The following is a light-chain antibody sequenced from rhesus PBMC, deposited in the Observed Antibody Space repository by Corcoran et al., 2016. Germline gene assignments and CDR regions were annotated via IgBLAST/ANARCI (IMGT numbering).Light chain of an antibody. V-gene: IGLV2-32*02. CDR1: SSDSGGYNY. CDR2: GVS. CDR3: SSYACSNTYI. Sequence: QAALTQPRSVSGSPGQSVTISCTGTSSDSGGYNYVSWYHQHPGTAPXLMIYGVSKRPSGVSDRFSGSKSGNTASLTISGLQAEDXXXYYCSSYACSNTYIFGAGTRLTXL. J-gene: IGLJ1*01.